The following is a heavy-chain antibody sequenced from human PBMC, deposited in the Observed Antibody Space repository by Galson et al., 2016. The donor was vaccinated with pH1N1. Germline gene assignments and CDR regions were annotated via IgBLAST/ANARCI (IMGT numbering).Heavy chain of an antibody. D-gene: IGHD1-26*01. J-gene: IGHJ4*02. CDR2: IYTSGST. CDR1: GGSISIGNSY. CDR3: ARVVTWELGYYFDY. V-gene: IGHV4-61*01. Sequence: SETLSLTCTVSGGSISIGNSYWSWIRQHPGKGLEWIGYIYTSGSTNNNPSLKSRVIISVDTSKNQFSLKLSSVTAADTAVYYCARVVTWELGYYFDYWGQGTLVTVSS.